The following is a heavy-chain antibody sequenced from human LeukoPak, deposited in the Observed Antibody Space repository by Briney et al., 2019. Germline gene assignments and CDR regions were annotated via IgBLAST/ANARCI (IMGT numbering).Heavy chain of an antibody. V-gene: IGHV3-21*01. D-gene: IGHD6-19*01. CDR1: GFTFSSYS. Sequence: PGGSLRLCCAASGFTFSSYSMNWVRQAPGKGLEWVSSISSSSSYIYYADSVKGRFTISRDNAKNSLYLQMNSLRAEDTAVYYCARVGAVAGDYWGQGTLVTVSS. J-gene: IGHJ4*02. CDR2: ISSSSSYI. CDR3: ARVGAVAGDY.